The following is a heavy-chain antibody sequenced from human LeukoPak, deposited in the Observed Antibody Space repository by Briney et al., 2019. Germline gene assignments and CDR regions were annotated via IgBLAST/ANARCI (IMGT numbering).Heavy chain of an antibody. V-gene: IGHV3-23*01. D-gene: IGHD3-22*01. CDR2: ISDASGT. CDR3: AKSVGYHSDRSGYYWLGTFDS. J-gene: IGHJ4*02. CDR1: GFTFSSYA. Sequence: GGSLRLSCAASGFTFSSYAMSWVRQVPGKGLEWVSSISDASGTYHADSVKGRFTISRDNSKNTLYLQMNSLRAEDTAVYFCAKSVGYHSDRSGYYWLGTFDSWGQGTLVTVSS.